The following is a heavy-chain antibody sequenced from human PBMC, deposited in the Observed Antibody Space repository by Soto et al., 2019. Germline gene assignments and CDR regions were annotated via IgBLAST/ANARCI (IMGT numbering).Heavy chain of an antibody. CDR1: GYTFTSYA. J-gene: IGHJ5*02. V-gene: IGHV1-3*01. CDR2: INAGNGNT. Sequence: ASVKVSCKASGYTFTSYAMHWVRQAPGQRLEWMGWINAGNGNTKYSQKFQGRVTITRDTSASTAYMELSSLRSEDTAVYYCARDPRDYYDSSSSPWFDPWGQGTLVTVSS. D-gene: IGHD3-22*01. CDR3: ARDPRDYYDSSSSPWFDP.